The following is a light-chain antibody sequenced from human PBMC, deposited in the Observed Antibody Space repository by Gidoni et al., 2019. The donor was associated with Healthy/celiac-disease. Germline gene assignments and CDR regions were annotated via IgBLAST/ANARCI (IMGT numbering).Light chain of an antibody. CDR2: GSS. CDR1: QSVSSN. V-gene: IGKV3-15*01. CDR3: QQYNNWPPLT. J-gene: IGKJ4*01. Sequence: EIVMTHSPATLSVSPGERATLSCRAGQSVSSNLARYQQKPGQAPRLLIYGSSTRATGIPARFSGSGSGTEFTLTISSLQSEDFAVYYCQQYNNWPPLTFGGGTKVEIK.